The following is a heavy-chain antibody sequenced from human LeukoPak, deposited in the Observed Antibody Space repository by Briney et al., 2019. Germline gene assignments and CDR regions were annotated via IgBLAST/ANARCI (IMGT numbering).Heavy chain of an antibody. CDR3: ARDLSSRLRYFDERLDY. CDR1: GGTFSSYA. D-gene: IGHD3-9*01. CDR2: IIPIFGTA. V-gene: IGHV1-69*05. J-gene: IGHJ4*02. Sequence: ASVKVSCKASGGTFSSYAISWVRQAPGQGLEWMGRIIPIFGTANYAQKFQGRVTITTDESTSTAYMELSSLRSEDTAVYYCARDLSSRLRYFDERLDYWGQGTLVTFSS.